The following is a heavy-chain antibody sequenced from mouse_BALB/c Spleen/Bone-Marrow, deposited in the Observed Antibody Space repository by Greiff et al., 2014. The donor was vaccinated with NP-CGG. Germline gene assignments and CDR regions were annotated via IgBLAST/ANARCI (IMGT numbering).Heavy chain of an antibody. J-gene: IGHJ3*01. CDR2: ILPGNST. Sequence: QVQLKESGAELMKPGASVKISCKATGYTFSTYWIAWVKERPGNGLEWIGEILPGNSTNYNEKFKGKATFTTDTSSNTTYMQLSSRTSEDSAVDYCAREDYGNYAWFAYWGQGTLVTVSA. V-gene: IGHV1-9*01. CDR3: AREDYGNYAWFAY. CDR1: GYTFSTYW. D-gene: IGHD2-1*01.